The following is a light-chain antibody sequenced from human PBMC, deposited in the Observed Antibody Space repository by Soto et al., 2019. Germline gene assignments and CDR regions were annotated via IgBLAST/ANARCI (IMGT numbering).Light chain of an antibody. CDR2: EVS. Sequence: QSALTQPASVSGSPGQSITISCTGTSSDVGGYNYVSWYQQHPSKAPKLMIYEVSNRPSGVSNRFSGSKSGNTASLTISWLQPEDEADYYCSSYTSSSTLVFGTGTKVTGL. V-gene: IGLV2-14*01. J-gene: IGLJ1*01. CDR3: SSYTSSSTLV. CDR1: SSDVGGYNY.